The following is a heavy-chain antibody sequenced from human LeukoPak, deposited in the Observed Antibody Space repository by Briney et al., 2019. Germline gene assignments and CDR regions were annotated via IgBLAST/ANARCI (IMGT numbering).Heavy chain of an antibody. CDR1: GFTSSNAW. CDR3: TTEVPSYYYDSSGYSN. CDR2: IKSKTDGGTT. V-gene: IGHV3-15*01. J-gene: IGHJ4*02. Sequence: PGRSLRLSCAATGFTSSNAWMSWVRQAPGKGLEWIGSIKSKTDGGTTDYAAPVKGRFTISRDDSKNTLYLQMNSLKTEDTAVYYCTTEVPSYYYDSSGYSNWGQGTLVTVSS. D-gene: IGHD3-22*01.